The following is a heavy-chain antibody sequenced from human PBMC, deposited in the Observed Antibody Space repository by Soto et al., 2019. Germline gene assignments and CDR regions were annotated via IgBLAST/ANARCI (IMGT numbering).Heavy chain of an antibody. CDR3: AREAAGILNWFDP. Sequence: QVQLQESGPGLVTPTQTLSLTCTVSGGSISSGGYYWSWIRQHPGKGLEWIGYIYHSGSTYYNPSLKSRVTISVETSKNQFSLKLSSVTAADTAVYYCAREAAGILNWFDPWGQGTLVTVSS. V-gene: IGHV4-31*03. D-gene: IGHD6-25*01. CDR1: GGSISSGGYY. CDR2: IYHSGST. J-gene: IGHJ5*02.